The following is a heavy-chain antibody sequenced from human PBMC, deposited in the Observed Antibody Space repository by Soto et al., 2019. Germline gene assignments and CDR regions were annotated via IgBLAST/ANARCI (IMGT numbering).Heavy chain of an antibody. CDR3: ARMDYETTHYFDY. V-gene: IGHV4-4*02. CDR1: GGSISSRNW. CDR2: IYHTGST. D-gene: IGHD3-22*01. Sequence: QVQLQESGPGLVKPSGTLSLTCAIFGGSISSRNWWSWVRQPPGKGLEWIGEIYHTGSTIYNPSLKSRVTISVDKSNNQFSLNLTSVTAADTAVYYCARMDYETTHYFDYWGQGTLVTVSS. J-gene: IGHJ4*02.